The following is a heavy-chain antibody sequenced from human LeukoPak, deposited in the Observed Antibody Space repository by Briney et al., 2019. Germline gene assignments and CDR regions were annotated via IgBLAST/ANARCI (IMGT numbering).Heavy chain of an antibody. CDR2: ISYDGRNE. Sequence: PGGSLRLSCAASGFTFSSYGMHWVRQAPGKGLEWVAVISYDGRNEYYADSVKGRFTISRDNSKNTLSLQMNSLRAEDTAVYFCAKVLTGSQDYWGQGTLVTVSS. CDR1: GFTFSSYG. CDR3: AKVLTGSQDY. V-gene: IGHV3-33*08. D-gene: IGHD7-27*01. J-gene: IGHJ4*02.